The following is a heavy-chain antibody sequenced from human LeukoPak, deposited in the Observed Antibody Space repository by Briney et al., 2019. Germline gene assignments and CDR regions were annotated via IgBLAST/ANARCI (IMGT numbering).Heavy chain of an antibody. V-gene: IGHV3-74*01. D-gene: IGHD6-6*01. J-gene: IGHJ3*02. CDR3: ASGEAARTSYDAFDI. CDR2: INFDGRST. Sequence: GALRLSCAGSGFTSSSYCMYGGRQAPGERVLWGPRINFDGRSTSYADSVKGRFTISRDNSKNPVYLQMNSLRAEDTAVYYCASGEAARTSYDAFDIWGQGTMVTVSS. CDR1: GFTSSSYC.